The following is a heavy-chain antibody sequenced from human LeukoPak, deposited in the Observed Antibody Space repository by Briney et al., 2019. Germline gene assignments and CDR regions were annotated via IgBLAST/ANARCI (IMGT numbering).Heavy chain of an antibody. V-gene: IGHV4-34*01. CDR3: ARAHGDFRTFDY. CDR2: INHSGST. CDR1: GGSFSGYY. D-gene: IGHD4-17*01. J-gene: IGHJ4*02. Sequence: PSETLSLTCAVYGGSFSGYYWSWIRQPPGKGLEWIGEINHSGSTNYNPSLKSRVTISVDTSKNQFSLKLSSVTAADTAVYYCARAHGDFRTFDYWGQGTLVTVSS.